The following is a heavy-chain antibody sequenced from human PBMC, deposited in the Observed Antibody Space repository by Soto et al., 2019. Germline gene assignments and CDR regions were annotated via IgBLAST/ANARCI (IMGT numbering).Heavy chain of an antibody. CDR1: GGSINNNNYY. J-gene: IGHJ5*02. V-gene: IGHV4-39*01. D-gene: IGHD6-13*01. Sequence: PSETLSLTCTVSGGSINNNNYYWAWVRQPPGKGLEWIGNIYYSGSTYYNPSLKSRVSISKDTSGTQFSLRVASLTASDTAIYYSARQLRRKTAGGTQLMAWFDPWGQGTLVTVSS. CDR2: IYYSGST. CDR3: ARQLRRKTAGGTQLMAWFDP.